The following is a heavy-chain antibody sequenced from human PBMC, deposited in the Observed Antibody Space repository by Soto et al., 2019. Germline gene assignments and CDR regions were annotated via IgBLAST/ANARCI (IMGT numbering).Heavy chain of an antibody. CDR2: INPNSGGT. CDR1: GYTFTGYY. Sequence: ASVKVSCKASGYTFTGYYMHWVRQAPGQGLEWMGWINPNSGGTNYAQKFQGRVTMTRDTSISTAYMELSRLRSDDTAVYYCARGTLIRKQLGYYYGMDVWGQGTTVTVSS. CDR3: ARGTLIRKQLGYYYGMDV. D-gene: IGHD6-13*01. V-gene: IGHV1-2*02. J-gene: IGHJ6*02.